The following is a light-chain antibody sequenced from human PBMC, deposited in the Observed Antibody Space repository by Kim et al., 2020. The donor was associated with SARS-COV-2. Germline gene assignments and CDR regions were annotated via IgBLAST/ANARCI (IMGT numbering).Light chain of an antibody. CDR1: SLRSYY. J-gene: IGLJ2*01. CDR3: NSRDSSGHVV. V-gene: IGLV3-19*01. CDR2: GKN. Sequence: VAVGQTVRITCQGDSLRSYYASWYQQKPGQAPVLVIYGKNNRPSGIPDRFSGSSSGNTASLTITGAQAEDEADYYCNSRDSSGHVVFGGGTQLTVL.